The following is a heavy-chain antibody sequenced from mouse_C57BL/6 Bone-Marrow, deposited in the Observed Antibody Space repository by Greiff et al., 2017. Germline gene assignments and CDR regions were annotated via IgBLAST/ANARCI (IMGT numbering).Heavy chain of an antibody. CDR1: GYSITSGYY. CDR3: ARDRYYGSSSWFAY. V-gene: IGHV3-6*01. J-gene: IGHJ3*01. Sequence: EVKLQESGPGLVKPSQSLSLTCSVTGYSITSGYYWNWIRQFPGNKLEWMGYISYDGSNNYNPSLKNRISITRDTSKNQFFLKLNSVTTEDTATYYCARDRYYGSSSWFAYWGQGTLVTVSA. CDR2: ISYDGSN. D-gene: IGHD1-1*01.